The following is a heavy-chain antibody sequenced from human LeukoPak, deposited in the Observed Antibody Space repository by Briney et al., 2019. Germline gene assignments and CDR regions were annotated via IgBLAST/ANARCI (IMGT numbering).Heavy chain of an antibody. CDR2: ISPTGSTT. D-gene: IGHD6-6*01. V-gene: IGHV3-74*01. CDR1: GFSFSGHW. J-gene: IGHJ4*02. CDR3: ARGPNSNWSGLDF. Sequence: GGSLRLSCTASGFSFSGHWMHWARQLPGKGLVWVSRISPTGSTTSYADSVKGRFTVSRGNAKNTLYLQVNNLRAEDTAVYYCARGPNSNWSGLDFWGQGALLTVSS.